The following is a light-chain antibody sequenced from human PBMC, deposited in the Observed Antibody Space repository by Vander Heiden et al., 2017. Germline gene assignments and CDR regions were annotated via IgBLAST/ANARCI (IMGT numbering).Light chain of an antibody. J-gene: IGKJ4*01. Sequence: EIVLTQYPGTLSLSPGERATLTCRASQSVSSGYLAWHQQRPGQPPRLLIYGASSRATGIPDRFSGSGSGTDFTLTISRLEPEDFAVYYCQYYPSFLTFGGGTKVEIK. CDR3: QYYPSFLT. CDR1: QSVSSGY. CDR2: GAS. V-gene: IGKV3-20*01.